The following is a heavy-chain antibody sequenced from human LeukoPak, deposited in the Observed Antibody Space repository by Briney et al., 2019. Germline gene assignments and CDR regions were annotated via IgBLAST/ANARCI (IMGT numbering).Heavy chain of an antibody. CDR2: ISYDGSNK. D-gene: IGHD2-2*01. CDR3: ARAHLGYCTSTRCSSDFDY. V-gene: IGHV3-30-3*01. Sequence: PGGSLRLSCAASGFTFSSYPMHWVRQAPGKGLEWVAAISYDGSNKYYADSVKGRFTISRDNSNNTLYLQMNSLRAEDTALYYCARAHLGYCTSTRCSSDFDYWGQGTLVTVSS. J-gene: IGHJ4*02. CDR1: GFTFSSYP.